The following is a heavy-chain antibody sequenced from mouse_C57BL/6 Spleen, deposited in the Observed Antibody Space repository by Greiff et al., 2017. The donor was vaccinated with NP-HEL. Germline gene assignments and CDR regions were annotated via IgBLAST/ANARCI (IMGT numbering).Heavy chain of an antibody. J-gene: IGHJ4*01. Sequence: QVQLQQSGAELVRPGASVTLSCKASGYTFTDYEMHWVKQTPVHGLEWIGAIDPETGGTAYNQKFKGQAILTADKSSSTAYMELRSLTSEDSAVYYCTRSEVTTVVARTYYAMDYWGQGTSVTVSA. CDR3: TRSEVTTVVARTYYAMDY. CDR1: GYTFTDYE. CDR2: IDPETGGT. V-gene: IGHV1-15*01. D-gene: IGHD1-1*01.